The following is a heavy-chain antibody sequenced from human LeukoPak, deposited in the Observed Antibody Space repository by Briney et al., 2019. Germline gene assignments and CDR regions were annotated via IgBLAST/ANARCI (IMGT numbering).Heavy chain of an antibody. V-gene: IGHV4-4*02. CDR2: IYLYGTT. CDR1: IGSISSGKW. D-gene: IGHD1/OR15-1a*01. CDR3: ARQKWEQQGRDYYFNGLDV. Sequence: SESLSLTCSVSIGSISSGKWWSWVRQSPVKGLEWIGEIYLYGTTNYNPSFTSRVTTSVDRSRNQFSLKLTSVTAADTAVYYCARQKWEQQGRDYYFNGLDVWGPGTTVIVSS. J-gene: IGHJ6*02.